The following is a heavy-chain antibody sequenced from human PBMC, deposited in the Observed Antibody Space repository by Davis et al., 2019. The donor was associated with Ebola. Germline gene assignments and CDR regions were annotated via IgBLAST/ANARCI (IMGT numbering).Heavy chain of an antibody. CDR2: ISGSGGST. V-gene: IGHV3-23*01. CDR1: GFTFSSYA. CDR3: ARDVLRYFDWLQGGMDV. J-gene: IGHJ6*02. D-gene: IGHD3-9*01. Sequence: GESLKISCAASGFTFSSYAMSWVRQAPGKGLEWVSAISGSGGSTYYADSVKGRFTISRDNSKNTLYLQMNSLRAEDTAVYYCARDVLRYFDWLQGGMDVWGQGTTVTVSS.